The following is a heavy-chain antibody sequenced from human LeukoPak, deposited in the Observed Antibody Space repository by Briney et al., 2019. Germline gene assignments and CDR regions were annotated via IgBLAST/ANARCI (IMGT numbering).Heavy chain of an antibody. Sequence: GGSLRLSCTASGFTFGDYAMSWFRQAPGKGLEWVSGISWNSGSIGYADSVKGRFTISRDNAKNSLYLQMNSLRAEDMALYYCAKGGITGPDAFDIWGQGTMVTVSS. CDR1: GFTFGDYA. CDR2: ISWNSGSI. CDR3: AKGGITGPDAFDI. J-gene: IGHJ3*02. D-gene: IGHD1-20*01. V-gene: IGHV3-9*03.